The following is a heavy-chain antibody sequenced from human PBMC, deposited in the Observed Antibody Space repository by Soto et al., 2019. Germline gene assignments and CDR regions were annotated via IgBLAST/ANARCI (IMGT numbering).Heavy chain of an antibody. J-gene: IGHJ4*02. Sequence: EVQLVQSGAEVKKPGESLKISCKGSGYSFTSYWIGWVRQMPGKGLEWMGIIYPGDSDTRYSPSFQGQVTISADKSINTAYLQWSSLKASDTAMYYCASPATYCSSTSCRFDYWGQGTLVTVSS. CDR1: GYSFTSYW. V-gene: IGHV5-51*03. CDR2: IYPGDSDT. D-gene: IGHD2-2*01. CDR3: ASPATYCSSTSCRFDY.